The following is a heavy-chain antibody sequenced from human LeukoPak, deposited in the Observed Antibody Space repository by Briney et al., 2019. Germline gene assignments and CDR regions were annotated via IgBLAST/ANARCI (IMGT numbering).Heavy chain of an antibody. D-gene: IGHD2-2*01. CDR3: ARVEVEYPNNWFDP. Sequence: ASVKVSCKASGYTFTSYGISWVRQAPGQGLEWMGWISAYNGNTNYAQKLQGRVTMTTDTSTSTAYMKLRSPRSDDTAVYYCARVEVEYPNNWFDPWGQGTLVTVSS. CDR2: ISAYNGNT. V-gene: IGHV1-18*01. J-gene: IGHJ5*02. CDR1: GYTFTSYG.